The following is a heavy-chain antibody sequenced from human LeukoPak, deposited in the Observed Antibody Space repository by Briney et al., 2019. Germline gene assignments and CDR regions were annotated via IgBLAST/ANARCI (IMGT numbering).Heavy chain of an antibody. CDR1: GFIFNTFN. V-gene: IGHV3-21*01. J-gene: IGHJ4*02. Sequence: PGGSLRLSCAASGFIFNTFNMNWVRQAPGKGLEWVSTITSGGDYIYYADSVKGRFTTSRDNAKNSLSLQLNSLRVEDTAVYYCARGHYDVLAASYKWTPDYWGQGTLVTVSS. D-gene: IGHD3-9*01. CDR2: ITSGGDYI. CDR3: ARGHYDVLAASYKWTPDY.